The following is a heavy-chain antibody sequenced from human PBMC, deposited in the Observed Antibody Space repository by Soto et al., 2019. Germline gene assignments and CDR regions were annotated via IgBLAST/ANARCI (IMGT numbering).Heavy chain of an antibody. CDR1: GFTFSSYA. CDR2: ISYDGSNK. CDR3: ARDTRWGSQGSAFDI. V-gene: IGHV3-30-3*01. D-gene: IGHD3-10*01. Sequence: GGSLRLSCAASGFTFSSYAMHWVRQAPGKGLEWVAVISYDGSNKYYADSVKGRFTISRDNSKNTLYLQMNSLGAEDTAVYYCARDTRWGSQGSAFDIWGQGTMVTVSS. J-gene: IGHJ3*02.